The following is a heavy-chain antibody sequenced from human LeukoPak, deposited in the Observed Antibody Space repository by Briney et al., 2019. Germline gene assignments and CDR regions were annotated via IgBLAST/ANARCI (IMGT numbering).Heavy chain of an antibody. J-gene: IGHJ3*02. D-gene: IGHD3-16*01. V-gene: IGHV3-30-3*01. Sequence: GVTLRRSCAASGFTFSSHAMHWVRQAPGKGLEWVAVIAYDGSSKYYADSVKGRISISRDNSKNTLYVQVNSLRAEDTGVYYCARWGEFYDAFDIWGQGTMVTVSS. CDR1: GFTFSSHA. CDR2: IAYDGSSK. CDR3: ARWGEFYDAFDI.